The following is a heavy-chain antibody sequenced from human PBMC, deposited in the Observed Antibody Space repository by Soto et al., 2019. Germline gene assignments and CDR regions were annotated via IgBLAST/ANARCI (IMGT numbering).Heavy chain of an antibody. J-gene: IGHJ4*02. D-gene: IGHD3-10*02. V-gene: IGHV3-30*03. CDR1: GFIFSNYG. CDR2: ISYDGSDI. Sequence: QVQLVESGGGVVQPGRSLRLSCAGSGFIFSNYGMHWVRQAPGKGLEWVAFISYDGSDILYADSVKGRFTISRDNPKSTLFLHMNRPRAEDTAVYFCAIVRVADSPLDHWGQGSLVTVSS. CDR3: AIVRVADSPLDH.